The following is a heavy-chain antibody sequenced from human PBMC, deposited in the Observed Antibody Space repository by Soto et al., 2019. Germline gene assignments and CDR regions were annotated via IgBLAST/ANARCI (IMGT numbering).Heavy chain of an antibody. V-gene: IGHV4-30-2*01. Sequence: ASETLSLTWAVSGGSSSSGGYSWSWIRQPPGKGLEWIGYTYHSGSTYYNPSLKSRVTISVDRSKNQFSLKLSSVTAADTAVYYCARVPDRWGQGTLVTVSS. J-gene: IGHJ5*02. CDR3: ARVPDR. CDR2: TYHSGST. CDR1: GGSSSSGGYS. D-gene: IGHD2-2*01.